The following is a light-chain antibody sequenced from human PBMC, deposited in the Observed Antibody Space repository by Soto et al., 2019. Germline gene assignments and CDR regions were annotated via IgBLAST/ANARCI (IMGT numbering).Light chain of an antibody. J-gene: IGLJ2*01. CDR2: EVS. V-gene: IGLV2-14*01. CDR3: SSYTSKSSLI. CDR1: SSDVGVYNH. Sequence: QSALTQPASVSGSPGQSITISCTGTSSDVGVYNHVSWYQQHPGKVPKLMIYEVSNRPSGVSDRFSGSKSGNTASLTISGLQAEDEADYYCSSYTSKSSLIFGAGTQLTVL.